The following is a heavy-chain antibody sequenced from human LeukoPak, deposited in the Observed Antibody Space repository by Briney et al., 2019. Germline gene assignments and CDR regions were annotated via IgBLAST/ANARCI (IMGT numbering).Heavy chain of an antibody. CDR3: AREAWIQSNWFDP. D-gene: IGHD5-18*01. CDR2: ISSSSSYI. Sequence: GGSLRLSCAASGFTFSSYNMNWVRQAPGKGLEWVSSISSSSSYIYYADSVKGRFTISRDNAKNSLYLQMNSLRAEDTAVYYCAREAWIQSNWFDPWGQGTLVTVSS. J-gene: IGHJ5*02. V-gene: IGHV3-21*06. CDR1: GFTFSSYN.